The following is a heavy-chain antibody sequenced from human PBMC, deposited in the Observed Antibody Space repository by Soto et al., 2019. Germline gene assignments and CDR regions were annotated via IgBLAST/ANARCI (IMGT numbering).Heavy chain of an antibody. CDR2: ISAHNGNT. Sequence: QVHLVQSGAEVKKPGASVKVSCKGSGYGFTTYGITWVRQAPGQGLEWMAWISAHNGNTDYAQNLQGRVTVTRDTSTSTAYRELRSLRADDTAVYYCARGRDGDYWGQGALVTVSS. CDR1: GYGFTTYG. CDR3: ARGRDGDY. D-gene: IGHD6-6*01. J-gene: IGHJ4*02. V-gene: IGHV1-18*01.